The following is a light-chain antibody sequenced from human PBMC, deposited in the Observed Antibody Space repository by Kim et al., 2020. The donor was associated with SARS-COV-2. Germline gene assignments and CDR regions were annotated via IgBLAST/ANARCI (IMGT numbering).Light chain of an antibody. CDR2: GAS. CDR3: RQYGSSPYT. Sequence: EIVLTQSPGTLSLSPGERATLSCRASQSVSSSYLAWYQQKPGQAPRLLIYGASSRATGIPDRFSGSGSGTDFTLTISRLKPEDFAVYYCRQYGSSPYTFGQGTKLEI. CDR1: QSVSSSY. J-gene: IGKJ2*01. V-gene: IGKV3-20*01.